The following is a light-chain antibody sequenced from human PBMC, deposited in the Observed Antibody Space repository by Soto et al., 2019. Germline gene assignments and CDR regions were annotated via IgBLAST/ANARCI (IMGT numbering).Light chain of an antibody. CDR2: DAS. Sequence: DIVLTQSPATLSLSPGERATLCCRASQSVSSYLAWYQQKPGQAPRLLIYDASNRATGIPARFSGSGSGTDFTLTISSLEREDFAVYYCQQRSNWPGTFGQGTKVDIK. CDR3: QQRSNWPGT. J-gene: IGKJ1*01. V-gene: IGKV3-11*01. CDR1: QSVSSY.